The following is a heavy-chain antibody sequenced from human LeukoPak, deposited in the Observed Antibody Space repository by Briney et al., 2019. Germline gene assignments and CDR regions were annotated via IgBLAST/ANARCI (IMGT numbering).Heavy chain of an antibody. CDR3: ARIAVAGNLDY. CDR2: ISYDGSNK. CDR1: GFTFSSYA. J-gene: IGHJ4*02. Sequence: GGSLRLSCAASGFTFSSYAMHWVRQAPGKGLKWVAVISYDGSNKYYADSVKGRFTISRDNSKNTLYLQMNSLRAEDTAVYYCARIAVAGNLDYWGQGTLVTVSS. V-gene: IGHV3-30*04. D-gene: IGHD6-19*01.